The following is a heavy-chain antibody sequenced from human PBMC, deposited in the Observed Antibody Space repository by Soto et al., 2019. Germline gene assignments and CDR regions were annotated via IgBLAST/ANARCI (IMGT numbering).Heavy chain of an antibody. J-gene: IGHJ3*02. Sequence: EVQLVESGGGLVQPGRSLRLSCAASGFTFDDYAMHWVRQAPGKGLEWVSGISWNSGSIGYADSVKGRFTISRDNAKNSLYPQMNSLRAEDTALYYCAKDIIRYFDSDAFDIWGQGTMVTVSS. CDR3: AKDIIRYFDSDAFDI. V-gene: IGHV3-9*01. D-gene: IGHD3-9*01. CDR1: GFTFDDYA. CDR2: ISWNSGSI.